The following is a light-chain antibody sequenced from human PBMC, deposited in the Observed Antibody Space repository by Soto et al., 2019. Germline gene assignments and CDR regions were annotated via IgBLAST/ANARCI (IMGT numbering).Light chain of an antibody. CDR1: QSIGKH. CDR2: GAS. CDR3: QQSYTSPTT. J-gene: IGKJ5*01. V-gene: IGKV1-39*01. Sequence: DIQMTQSPSFLSASVGDRVTIACRASQSIGKHLNWYQQKPGKAPKFLIYGASTLQSGVPSRFTGSGSGTDFTLTVNSLQAEDLATYYCQQSYTSPTTFGQGTRLEI.